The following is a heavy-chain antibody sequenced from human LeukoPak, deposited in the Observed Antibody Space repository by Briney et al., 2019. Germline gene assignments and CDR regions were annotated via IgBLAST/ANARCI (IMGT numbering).Heavy chain of an antibody. V-gene: IGHV3-66*02. J-gene: IGHJ6*03. Sequence: PGGSLRLSCAASGFTVSSNYMSWVRQAPGKGLEWVSVIYSGGSTYYADSVKGRFTISRDNSKNTLYLQMNSLRAEDTAVYYCARGITAMAIPYYYYYYMDVWGKGTTVTVSS. D-gene: IGHD5-18*01. CDR1: GFTVSSNY. CDR2: IYSGGST. CDR3: ARGITAMAIPYYYYYYMDV.